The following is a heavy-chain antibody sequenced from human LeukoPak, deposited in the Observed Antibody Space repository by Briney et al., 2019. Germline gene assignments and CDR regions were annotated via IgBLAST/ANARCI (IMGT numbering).Heavy chain of an antibody. J-gene: IGHJ6*02. V-gene: IGHV1-46*01. CDR3: ARDVLRVVIIPWDYYYGMDV. Sequence: GASVKVSCKASGCTFTSYYMHWVRQAPGQGLEWMGIINPSGGSTSYAQKFQGRVTMTRDTSTSTVYMELSSLRSEDTAVYYCARDVLRVVIIPWDYYYGMDVWGQGTTVTVSS. CDR1: GCTFTSYY. CDR2: INPSGGST. D-gene: IGHD3-3*01.